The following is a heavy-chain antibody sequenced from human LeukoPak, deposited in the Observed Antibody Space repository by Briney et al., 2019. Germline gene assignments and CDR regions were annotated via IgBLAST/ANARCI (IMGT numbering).Heavy chain of an antibody. J-gene: IGHJ4*02. CDR1: GFTFSNLE. D-gene: IGHD3-10*01. CDR2: ISSSGSPI. CDR3: ARDWEVGELLYY. V-gene: IGHV3-48*03. Sequence: GGSLRLSCAASGFTFSNLEMHWVRQAPGKGLEWVSYISSSGSPIYYADSVKGRFTISRDNAKNSLYLQMNSLRAEDTAVYYCARDWEVGELLYYWGQGTLVTVSS.